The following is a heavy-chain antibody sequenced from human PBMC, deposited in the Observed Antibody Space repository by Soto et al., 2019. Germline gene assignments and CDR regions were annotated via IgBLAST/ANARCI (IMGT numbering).Heavy chain of an antibody. D-gene: IGHD1-1*01. CDR3: VRFMSTDTTGYFDY. CDR1: GFSLTTPGLG. Sequence: QITLKHSGPTLVKPTQTLTLTCTVSGFSLTTPGLGVGWIRQPPGKALEWLTLVYWHDDKRYSSSLRDRLTIARDISSNQVVLSMTNMDPEDSATYYCVRFMSTDTTGYFDYWGQGILVTVSS. J-gene: IGHJ4*02. V-gene: IGHV2-5*01. CDR2: VYWHDDK.